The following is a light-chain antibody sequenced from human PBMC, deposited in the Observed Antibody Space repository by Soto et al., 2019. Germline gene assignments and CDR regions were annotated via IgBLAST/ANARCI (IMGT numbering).Light chain of an antibody. V-gene: IGKV3-15*01. CDR3: QQYKSWPPIT. CDR2: GAS. CDR1: QSVSSSY. J-gene: IGKJ5*01. Sequence: EIVLTQSPGTLSLSPGERATLSCRASQSVSSSYLAWYQQKPGQAPRLLIYGASTRATGIPARFSGSGSGTEFTLSISSLQSEDFAVYYCQQYKSWPPITFGQGTRLEI.